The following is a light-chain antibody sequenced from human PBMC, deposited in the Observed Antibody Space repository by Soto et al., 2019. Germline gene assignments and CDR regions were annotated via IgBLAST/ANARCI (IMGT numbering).Light chain of an antibody. CDR3: QQRSNWPRPT. V-gene: IGKV3-11*01. Sequence: EIVMTQSPATLSVSPGERAILSCRASQSVSNYLAWYQQKPGQAPRLLIYDASNRATGIPARFRGSGSGTDFTLTISSLEPEDFAVYYCQQRSNWPRPTFGQGTRLEIK. J-gene: IGKJ5*01. CDR1: QSVSNY. CDR2: DAS.